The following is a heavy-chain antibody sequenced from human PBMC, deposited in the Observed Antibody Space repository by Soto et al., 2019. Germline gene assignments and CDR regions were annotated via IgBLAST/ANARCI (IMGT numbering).Heavy chain of an antibody. Sequence: GESLKISGQVSGYTFTLYWIGWVRQMPGKGLEWMGIIYPSDSDTRYSPSFQGQVTISADQSINTAYLQWDSLKASDTAIYYCARPANTFADHFGLWGQGTPVTVSS. D-gene: IGHD3-16*01. V-gene: IGHV5-51*01. CDR2: IYPSDSDT. CDR1: GYTFTLYW. CDR3: ARPANTFADHFGL. J-gene: IGHJ4*02.